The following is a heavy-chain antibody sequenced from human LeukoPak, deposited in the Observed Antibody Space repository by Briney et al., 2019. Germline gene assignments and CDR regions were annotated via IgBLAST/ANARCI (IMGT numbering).Heavy chain of an antibody. CDR2: INSDGSST. Sequence: GGSLRLSCAASGFTFSSYWMHWVRHAPGKGLLWVSRINSDGSSTSYADSVKGRFTISRDNAKNTLYLQMNSLRAEDTAVYYCARRIAAAAAPYYFDYWGQGTLVTVSS. CDR1: GFTFSSYW. J-gene: IGHJ4*02. D-gene: IGHD6-13*01. CDR3: ARRIAAAAAPYYFDY. V-gene: IGHV3-74*01.